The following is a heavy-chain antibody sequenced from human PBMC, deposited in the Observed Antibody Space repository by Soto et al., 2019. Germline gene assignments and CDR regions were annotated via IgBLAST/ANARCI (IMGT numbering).Heavy chain of an antibody. CDR3: ARGRDGMDV. Sequence: LSLTCAVYGGSFSGYYWSWIRQPPGKGLEWIGEINHSGSTNYNPSLKSRVTISVDTSKNQFSLKLSSVTAADTAVYYCARGRDGMDVWGQGTTVTVSS. D-gene: IGHD3-10*01. J-gene: IGHJ6*02. V-gene: IGHV4-34*01. CDR2: INHSGST. CDR1: GGSFSGYY.